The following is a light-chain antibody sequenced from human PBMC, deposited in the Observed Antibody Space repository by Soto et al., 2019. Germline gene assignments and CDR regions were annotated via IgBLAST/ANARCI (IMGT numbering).Light chain of an antibody. V-gene: IGLV2-8*01. CDR1: SSDVGGFNY. CDR2: EVT. CDR3: SSYAGSNNPLFV. Sequence: QSALTQPPSASGSPGQSITISCTGTSSDVGGFNYVSWHQQHPGKAPKVIIYEVTKRPSGVPDRFSGSKSANTASLTVSGLQAEDEADYYCSSYAGSNNPLFVFGTGTKVTVL. J-gene: IGLJ1*01.